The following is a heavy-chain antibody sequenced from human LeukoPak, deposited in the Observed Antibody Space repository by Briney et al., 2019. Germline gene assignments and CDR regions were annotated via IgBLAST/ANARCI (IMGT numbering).Heavy chain of an antibody. CDR2: INHSGST. CDR1: GGSFSGYY. CDR3: ARDPYHYPFDY. D-gene: IGHD5-12*01. Sequence: SETLSLTCAVYGGSFSGYYWSWIRQPPGKGLEWIGEINHSGSTNYNPSLKSRVTISVDTSKNQFSLKLSSVTAADTAVYYCARDPYHYPFDYWGQGTPVTVSS. V-gene: IGHV4-34*01. J-gene: IGHJ4*02.